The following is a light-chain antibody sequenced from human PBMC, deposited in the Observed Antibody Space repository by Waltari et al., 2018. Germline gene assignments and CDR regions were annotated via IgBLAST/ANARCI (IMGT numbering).Light chain of an antibody. CDR2: TVS. Sequence: DAVMNQSPLSLPVTLGQPAPIPCRSSQSLVSSDGNTYLSWFQQRPGQSPRRLIYTVSNRDSGVPDRFSGSGSGTDFTLKISRVEAEDVGVYYCMQATYWPWTFGQGTKVEIK. CDR1: QSLVSSDGNTY. J-gene: IGKJ1*01. V-gene: IGKV2-30*01. CDR3: MQATYWPWT.